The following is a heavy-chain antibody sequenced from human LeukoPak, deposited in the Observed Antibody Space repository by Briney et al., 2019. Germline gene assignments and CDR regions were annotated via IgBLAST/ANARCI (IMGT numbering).Heavy chain of an antibody. V-gene: IGHV3-30*02. J-gene: IGHJ4*02. D-gene: IGHD6-6*01. CDR2: IRYDGSNK. Sequence: GGSLRLSCAASRFTFSSYGMHWVRQAPGKGLEWVAFIRYDGSNKYYADPVKGRFTISRDNSKNTLYLQMNSLRAEDTAVYYCAKDGIAARRIDYWGQGTLVTVSS. CDR3: AKDGIAARRIDY. CDR1: RFTFSSYG.